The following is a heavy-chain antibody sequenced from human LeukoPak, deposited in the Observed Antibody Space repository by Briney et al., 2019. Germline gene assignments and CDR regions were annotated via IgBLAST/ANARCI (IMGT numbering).Heavy chain of an antibody. J-gene: IGHJ5*01. D-gene: IGHD3-22*01. CDR1: GGSVSGDY. V-gene: IGHV4-59*08. CDR2: IHYSGST. Sequence: PSETLSLTCTVSGGSVSGDYWSWIRQPPGKGLEWIGYIHYSGSTTYNPSLKSRVTISVDTSKNQFSLKMNSVTAADTAVYYCARPGRDSLQFHLGSWGDGSLVTVAS. CDR3: ARPGRDSLQFHLGS.